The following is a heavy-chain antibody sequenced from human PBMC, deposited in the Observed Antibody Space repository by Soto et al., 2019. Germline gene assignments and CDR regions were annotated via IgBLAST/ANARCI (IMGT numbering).Heavy chain of an antibody. CDR1: GYTFINKD. D-gene: IGHD3-9*01. CDR3: ARLDLWTSYDKSACWFDP. V-gene: IGHV1-8*02. CDR2: MDVRNDFA. Sequence: QVQLVQSGATVKSPGASVKVSCKASGYTFINKDITWVRQAAGQGLEWMGWMDVRNDFAISAHKFKGRVTMTRNTSIDTAYMELSGLRPEDTAVYYCARLDLWTSYDKSACWFDPWGQGTLVTVSA. J-gene: IGHJ5*02.